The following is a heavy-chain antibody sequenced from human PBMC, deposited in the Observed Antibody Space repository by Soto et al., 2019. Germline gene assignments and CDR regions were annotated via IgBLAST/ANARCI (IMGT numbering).Heavy chain of an antibody. CDR2: IIPIFGTA. J-gene: IGHJ6*02. V-gene: IGHV1-69*12. D-gene: IGHD1-1*01. CDR3: ARRATLEYYYYYGMDV. CDR1: GGTFSSYA. Sequence: QVQLVQSGAEVKKPGSSVKVSCKASGGTFSSYAISWVRQAPGQGLEWMGGIIPIFGTANYAQKFQGRVTITADESTSKAYMELSSLRSEDTAVYYCARRATLEYYYYYGMDVWGQGTTVTVSS.